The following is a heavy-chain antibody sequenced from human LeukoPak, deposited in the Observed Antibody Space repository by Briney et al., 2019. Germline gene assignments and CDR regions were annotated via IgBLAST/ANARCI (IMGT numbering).Heavy chain of an antibody. V-gene: IGHV4-59*08. CDR1: GDSITDYY. Sequence: SETLSLTCTVSGDSITDYYWSWIRQPPGKELEWIGFIYNSGTTSYNPSLNSRVTISIDTSTNQFSLKLSSVTAADTAVYYCAKFHNWFDSWGQGTLVAVSS. CDR3: AKFHNWFDS. CDR2: IYNSGTT. J-gene: IGHJ5*01. D-gene: IGHD2-21*01.